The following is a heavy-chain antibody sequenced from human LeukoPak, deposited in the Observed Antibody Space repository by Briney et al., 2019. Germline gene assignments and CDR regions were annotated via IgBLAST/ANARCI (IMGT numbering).Heavy chain of an antibody. CDR1: GFTFSSYG. Sequence: GGSVRLSCAASGFTFSSYGMHWVRQAPGKGLECVAVIWNDGSNRYYVDSVKGRFTISRDNSKNTLYLQMNSLRAEDTAVYYCARDDGPNDYWGQGTLVTVSS. J-gene: IGHJ4*02. CDR3: ARDDGPNDY. CDR2: IWNDGSNR. V-gene: IGHV3-33*01.